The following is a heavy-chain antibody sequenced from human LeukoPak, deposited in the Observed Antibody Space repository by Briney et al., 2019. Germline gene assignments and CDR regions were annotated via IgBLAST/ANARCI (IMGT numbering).Heavy chain of an antibody. Sequence: SETLSLTCTVYGGSISSYYWSWIRQPPGKGLEWIGYINHSGSTNYNPSLKSRVTISVDTSKNQFSLKLSSVTAADTAVYYCASLWLLNYSNNDGMDVWGQGTTVTVSS. D-gene: IGHD5-18*01. CDR1: GGSISSYY. V-gene: IGHV4-59*08. J-gene: IGHJ6*02. CDR3: ASLWLLNYSNNDGMDV. CDR2: INHSGST.